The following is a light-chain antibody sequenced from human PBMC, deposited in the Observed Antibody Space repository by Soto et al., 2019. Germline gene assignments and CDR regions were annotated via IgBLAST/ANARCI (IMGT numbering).Light chain of an antibody. CDR3: QQFKSYPLT. CDR2: AAS. V-gene: IGKV1-5*01. J-gene: IGKJ4*01. Sequence: DIQMTQSPASLSASVGDRVTITCRASQNIRNWLAWYQQKPGKAPKLLIYAASTLQSGVPSRFSGSGSGTDFTLTISSLQPEDFATYYCQQFKSYPLTFAGGTKVDI. CDR1: QNIRNW.